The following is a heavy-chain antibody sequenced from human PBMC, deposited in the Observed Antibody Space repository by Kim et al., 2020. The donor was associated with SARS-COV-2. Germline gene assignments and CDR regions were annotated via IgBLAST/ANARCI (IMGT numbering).Heavy chain of an antibody. D-gene: IGHD6-19*01. CDR1: GYSFTSYW. J-gene: IGHJ6*02. CDR2: IYPGDSDT. Sequence: GESLKISCKGSGYSFTSYWIGWVRQMPGKGLEWMGIIYPGDSDTRYSPSFQGQVTISADKSISTAYLQWSSLKASDTAMYYCARQGFYSSGWYFGWEYYYGMDVWGQGTTVTVSS. V-gene: IGHV5-51*01. CDR3: ARQGFYSSGWYFGWEYYYGMDV.